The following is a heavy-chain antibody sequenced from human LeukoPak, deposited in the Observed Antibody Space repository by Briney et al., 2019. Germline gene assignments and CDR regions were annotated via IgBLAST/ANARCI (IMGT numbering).Heavy chain of an antibody. V-gene: IGHV4-61*02. D-gene: IGHD2-8*01. CDR1: GGSISSGGYY. Sequence: SETLSLSCTVSGGSISSGGYYWSWIRQPAGKGLEWIGRIYTSGSTNYNPSLKSRVTMSVDTSKNQFSLKLSSVTAADTAVYYCARGSNRTNTEFGFDYWGQGTLVTVSS. CDR2: IYTSGST. J-gene: IGHJ4*02. CDR3: ARGSNRTNTEFGFDY.